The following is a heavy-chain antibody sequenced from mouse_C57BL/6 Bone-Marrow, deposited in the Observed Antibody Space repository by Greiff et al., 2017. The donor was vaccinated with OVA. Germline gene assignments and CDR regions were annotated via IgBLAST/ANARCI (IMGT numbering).Heavy chain of an antibody. J-gene: IGHJ2*01. CDR2: IYPGSGST. CDR3: ARGGVYGNPDY. V-gene: IGHV1-55*01. Sequence: QVHVKQPGAELVKPGASVKMSCKASGYTFTSYWITWVKQRPGQGLEWIGDIYPGSGSTNYNEKFKSQATLTVDTSSSTAYMQLSSLTSEDSAVYYWARGGVYGNPDYWGQGTTLTVSS. CDR1: GYTFTSYW. D-gene: IGHD2-1*01.